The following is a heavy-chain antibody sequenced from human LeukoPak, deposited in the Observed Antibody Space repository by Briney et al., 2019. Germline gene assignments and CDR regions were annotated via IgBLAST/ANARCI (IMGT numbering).Heavy chain of an antibody. J-gene: IGHJ5*02. CDR3: AKDCRIAVAGTCWFDP. Sequence: GGSLRLSRAASGFTFSSYAMSWVRQAPGKGLEWVSAISGSGGSTYYADSVKGRFTISRDNSKNTLYLQMNSLRAEDTAVYYCAKDCRIAVAGTCWFDPWGQGTLVTVSS. CDR1: GFTFSSYA. CDR2: ISGSGGST. V-gene: IGHV3-23*01. D-gene: IGHD6-19*01.